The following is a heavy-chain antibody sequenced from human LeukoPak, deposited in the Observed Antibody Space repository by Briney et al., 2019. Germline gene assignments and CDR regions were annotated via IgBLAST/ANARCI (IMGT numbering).Heavy chain of an antibody. CDR3: AKAELGYFQH. Sequence: PGGTLRLSCAASGFTFSSFGMRWVRQAPGKGLEWVSSISGSGGSTYYADSVKGRFTISRDNSKNTLYLQMNSLRAEDTAVYYCAKAELGYFQHWGQGTLVTVSS. CDR2: ISGSGGST. V-gene: IGHV3-23*01. J-gene: IGHJ1*01. D-gene: IGHD3-10*01. CDR1: GFTFSSFG.